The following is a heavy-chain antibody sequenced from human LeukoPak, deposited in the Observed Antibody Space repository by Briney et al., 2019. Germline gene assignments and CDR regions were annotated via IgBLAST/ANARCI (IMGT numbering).Heavy chain of an antibody. CDR2: IQNDGSNE. CDR1: GFTFSSYG. V-gene: IGHV3-30*02. Sequence: GGSLRLSCAASGFTFSSYGMHWVRQAPGKGLEWVAYIQNDGSNEQYADSVKGRFSISRDSSKNILYLQMNSLRAEDMAVYYCAKDRCSNGIGCYYYYMDVWGKGTTVTISS. D-gene: IGHD2-8*01. J-gene: IGHJ6*03. CDR3: AKDRCSNGIGCYYYYMDV.